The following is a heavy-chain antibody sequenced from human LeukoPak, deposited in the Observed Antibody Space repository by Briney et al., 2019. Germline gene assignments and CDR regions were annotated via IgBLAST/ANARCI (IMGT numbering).Heavy chain of an antibody. Sequence: SETLSLTCSVSGGSITSHFWSWIRQPPGKGLEWFGYIHYSGSTNYNPSLKSRVTISPDTSKNQLFLKLNSVTAADTAVYYCARLVWLGESPGSWFDSWGQGTLVTVSS. D-gene: IGHD3-10*01. CDR1: GGSITSHF. V-gene: IGHV4-59*11. CDR3: ARLVWLGESPGSWFDS. CDR2: IHYSGST. J-gene: IGHJ5*01.